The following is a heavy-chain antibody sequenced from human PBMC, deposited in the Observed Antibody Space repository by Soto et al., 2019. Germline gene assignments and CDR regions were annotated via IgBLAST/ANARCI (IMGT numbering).Heavy chain of an antibody. CDR1: EFIFSDQY. Sequence: VQVEESGGGLVLPGGSLRLSCDVSAVSEFIFSDQYMDWVRQAPGKGLEWVGRVRNTVNSFSTAYAASVQGRFTISRDESKNTVYLQMNSLKTADPAVYFCSRVAPTAKSPDYWGQGTLVTVSS. J-gene: IGHJ4*02. V-gene: IGHV3-72*01. CDR2: VRNTVNSFST. CDR3: SRVAPTAKSPDY.